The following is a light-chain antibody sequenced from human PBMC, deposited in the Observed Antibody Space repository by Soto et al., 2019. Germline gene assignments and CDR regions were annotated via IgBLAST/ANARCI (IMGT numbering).Light chain of an antibody. Sequence: DIQLTQSPSFLSASVGDRVTITCRASQGINDYLAWYQQKPGKAPKLLIYAASTLQSEIPSRFSGSGSGTEFTLTISSLQPEDFATYYCQQFNTYPLTFGGGTKVEVK. V-gene: IGKV1-9*01. J-gene: IGKJ4*01. CDR3: QQFNTYPLT. CDR2: AAS. CDR1: QGINDY.